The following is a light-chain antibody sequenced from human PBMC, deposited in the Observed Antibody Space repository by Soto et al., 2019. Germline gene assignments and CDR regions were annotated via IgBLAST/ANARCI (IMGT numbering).Light chain of an antibody. V-gene: IGLV2-11*01. CDR3: SSYAGSYTLGA. Sequence: QSVLTQPRSVSGSPGQSVAISCTGTSSDVGGYKYVSWYQQHPGKAPKLIIYDVSERPSGVPDRFSGSKSGNTDSLTVSRLQAEDEADYYCSSYAGSYTLGAFGGGTKLTVL. CDR1: SSDVGGYKY. J-gene: IGLJ2*01. CDR2: DVS.